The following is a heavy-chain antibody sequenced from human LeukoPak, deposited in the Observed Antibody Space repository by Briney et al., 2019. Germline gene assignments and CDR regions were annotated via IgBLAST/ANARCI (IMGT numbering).Heavy chain of an antibody. Sequence: GGSLRLSCAAPGFTFSDYYMSWIRQAPGKGLEWVSYISSSDSTIYYADSVKGRFTISRDNAKNSLYLQMNSLRAEDTAVYYCARDVYYDSSGRSQDAFDILGQGTMVTVSS. D-gene: IGHD3-22*01. J-gene: IGHJ3*02. V-gene: IGHV3-11*01. CDR3: ARDVYYDSSGRSQDAFDI. CDR2: ISSSDSTI. CDR1: GFTFSDYY.